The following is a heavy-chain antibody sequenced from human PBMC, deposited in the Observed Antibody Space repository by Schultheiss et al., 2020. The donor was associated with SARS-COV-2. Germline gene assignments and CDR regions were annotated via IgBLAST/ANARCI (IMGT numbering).Heavy chain of an antibody. CDR3: ALVWYSSSRAS. V-gene: IGHV3-23*01. D-gene: IGHD6-6*01. CDR2: ISGSGGST. Sequence: GGSLRLSCAASGFTFSDHYMDWVRQAPGKGLEWVSAISGSGGSTYYADSVKGRFTISRDNSKNTLYLQMNSLRAEDTAVYYCALVWYSSSRASWGQGTLVTVSS. J-gene: IGHJ5*02. CDR1: GFTFSDHY.